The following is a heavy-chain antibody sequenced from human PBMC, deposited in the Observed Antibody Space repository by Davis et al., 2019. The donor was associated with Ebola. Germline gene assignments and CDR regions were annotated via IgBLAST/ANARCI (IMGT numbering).Heavy chain of an antibody. J-gene: IGHJ6*02. CDR1: GYTFTSYY. CDR3: AREYGDYGRGYYGMDV. V-gene: IGHV1-46*01. CDR2: INPSGGST. Sequence: ASVKVSCKASGYTFTSYYMHWVRQAPGQGLEWMGIINPSGGSTSYAQKFQGRVTMTRDTSSSTVYMELSSLRSEDTAVYYCAREYGDYGRGYYGMDVWGQGTTVTVSS. D-gene: IGHD4-17*01.